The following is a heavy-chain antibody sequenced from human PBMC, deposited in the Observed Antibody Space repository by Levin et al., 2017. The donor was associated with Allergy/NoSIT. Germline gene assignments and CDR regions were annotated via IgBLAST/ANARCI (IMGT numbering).Heavy chain of an antibody. CDR3: ARAPGRFGGFDS. J-gene: IGHJ4*02. Sequence: SETLSLTCAVSGASISRSHWWRWVRQSPGKGLEWIGEIYRGESSDYNPSLKGRVSISVDLSQNQSSLRLASVTAADTGFYYCARAPGRFGGFDSWGQGILVTVSS. V-gene: IGHV4-4*02. CDR1: GASISRSHW. CDR2: IYRGESS. D-gene: IGHD4-23*01.